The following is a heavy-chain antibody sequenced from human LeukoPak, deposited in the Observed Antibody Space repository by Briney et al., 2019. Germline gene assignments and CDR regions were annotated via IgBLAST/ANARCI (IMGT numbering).Heavy chain of an antibody. CDR1: GFTFSNYA. D-gene: IGHD6-13*01. V-gene: IGHV3-23*01. CDR3: AKAYTSTLYVGVDY. J-gene: IGHJ4*02. CDR2: ISGSGAGT. Sequence: PGGSLRLSCGVSGFTFSNYAMSWVRQAPGKGLEWVSIISGSGAGTSYADSVKGRFTISRDNSKNTLYLQMSSLRAEDTAVYYCAKAYTSTLYVGVDYWGQGTLVTVSS.